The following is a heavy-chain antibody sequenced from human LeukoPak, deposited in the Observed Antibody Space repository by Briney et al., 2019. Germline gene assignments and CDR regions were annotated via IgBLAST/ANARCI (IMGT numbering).Heavy chain of an antibody. V-gene: IGHV1-8*01. D-gene: IGHD3-10*01. CDR1: GYTFTNYD. CDR3: ARGPPKDFGSGSSWFDP. Sequence: GASVKVSCKASGYTFTNYDINWLRQATGQGLEWMGWMNPNSGNTACAQKFRGRVTMTRNTSITTAYMELSSLTSEDTAVYYCARGPPKDFGSGSSWFDPWGQGALVTVSS. J-gene: IGHJ5*02. CDR2: MNPNSGNT.